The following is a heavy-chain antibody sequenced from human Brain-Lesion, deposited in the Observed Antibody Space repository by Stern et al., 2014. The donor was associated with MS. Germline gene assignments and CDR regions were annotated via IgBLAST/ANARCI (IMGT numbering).Heavy chain of an antibody. J-gene: IGHJ4*02. D-gene: IGHD1-26*01. CDR1: GYTLTELS. V-gene: IGHV1-24*01. Sequence: VHLVESGAEVKKPGASVKVSCKVSGYTLTELSMHWARQAPRKGIEWMGGFDTEDGETIYAQKFQGRVTMTEDTSTDTAYMELSSLRSEDTAVYYCATLSPGAGGNYYRHFDYWGQGTLVTVSS. CDR3: ATLSPGAGGNYYRHFDY. CDR2: FDTEDGET.